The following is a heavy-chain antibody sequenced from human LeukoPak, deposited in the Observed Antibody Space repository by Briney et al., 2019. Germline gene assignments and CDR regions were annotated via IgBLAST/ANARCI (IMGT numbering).Heavy chain of an antibody. V-gene: IGHV3-21*01. CDR2: ISSSSNYI. D-gene: IGHD2-15*01. CDR3: AREGVVVGRDFDY. CDR1: EFTFSIYT. Sequence: GGSLRLSCAASEFTFSIYTMDWVRQAPGKGLEWVSSISSSSNYIYYADSVKGRFTISRDNAKNSLYLQVNSLRAEDTAFYYCAREGVVVGRDFDYWGQGTLVTVSS. J-gene: IGHJ4*02.